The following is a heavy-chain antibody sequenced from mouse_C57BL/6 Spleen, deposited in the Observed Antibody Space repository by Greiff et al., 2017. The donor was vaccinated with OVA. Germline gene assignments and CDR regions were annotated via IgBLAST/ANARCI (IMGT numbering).Heavy chain of an antibody. J-gene: IGHJ2*01. D-gene: IGHD1-1*01. CDR2: IYPGDGDT. CDR3: ARKGAITTVDYFDY. V-gene: IGHV1-82*01. Sequence: QVQLKESGPELVKPGASVKISCKASGYAFSSSWMNWVKQRSGKGLEWIGRIYPGDGDTNYNGKFKGKATLTADKSSSTAYMQLSSLTSEDSAVYFCARKGAITTVDYFDYWGQGTTLTVSS. CDR1: GYAFSSSW.